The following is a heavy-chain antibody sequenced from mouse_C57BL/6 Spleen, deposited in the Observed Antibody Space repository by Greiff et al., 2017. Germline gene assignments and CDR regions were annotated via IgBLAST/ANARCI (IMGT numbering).Heavy chain of an antibody. CDR1: GYTFTSYW. CDR2: IDPSDSYT. V-gene: IGHV1-59*01. Sequence: QVQLQQPGAELVRPGTSVKLSCKASGYTFTSYWMHWVKQRPGQGLEWIGVIDPSDSYTNYNQKFKGKATLTVDTSSSTAYMQLSSLTSEDSAVYYCARSAVGYLDYWGQGTTLTVSS. D-gene: IGHD1-1*02. J-gene: IGHJ2*01. CDR3: ARSAVGYLDY.